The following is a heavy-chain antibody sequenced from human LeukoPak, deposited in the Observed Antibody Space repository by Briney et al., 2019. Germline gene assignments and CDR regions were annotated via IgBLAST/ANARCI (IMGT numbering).Heavy chain of an antibody. CDR2: IIPIFGTA. Sequence: GASVKVSCKASGGTFSSYAISWVRQAPEQGLEWMGGIIPIFGTANYAQKFQGRVTITADESTSTAYMELSSLRSEDTAVYYCARGRMGAVTDYWGQGTLVTVSS. J-gene: IGHJ4*02. CDR1: GGTFSSYA. CDR3: ARGRMGAVTDY. D-gene: IGHD1-26*01. V-gene: IGHV1-69*13.